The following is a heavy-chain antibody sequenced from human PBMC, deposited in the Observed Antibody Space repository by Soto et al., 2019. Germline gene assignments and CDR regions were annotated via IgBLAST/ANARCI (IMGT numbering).Heavy chain of an antibody. CDR2: ISYDGSNK. Sequence: GGSRRLSFVASEFTFSSYGIHWVRQAPGKGLEWVAVISYDGSNKYYADSVKGRFTISRDNSKNTLYLQINRLRAEDTAVYYCEKDTRYYDSSGYYAVWGQGTLVTVSS. CDR3: EKDTRYYDSSGYYAV. D-gene: IGHD3-22*01. CDR1: EFTFSSYG. J-gene: IGHJ4*02. V-gene: IGHV3-30*18.